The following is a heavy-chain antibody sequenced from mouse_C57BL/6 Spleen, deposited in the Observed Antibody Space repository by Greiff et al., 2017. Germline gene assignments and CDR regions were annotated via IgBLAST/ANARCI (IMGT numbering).Heavy chain of an antibody. D-gene: IGHD2-3*01. CDR1: GYTFTSYW. J-gene: IGHJ3*01. CDR3: ARFGDDGSLAY. Sequence: QVQLQQPGAELVKPGASVKLSCKASGYTFTSYWMHWVKQRPGQGLEWIGMIHPNSGSTNYNEKFKSKATLTVDKSSSTAFMQLSSLTSEDSAVYYCARFGDDGSLAYWSQGTLVTVTA. CDR2: IHPNSGST. V-gene: IGHV1-64*01.